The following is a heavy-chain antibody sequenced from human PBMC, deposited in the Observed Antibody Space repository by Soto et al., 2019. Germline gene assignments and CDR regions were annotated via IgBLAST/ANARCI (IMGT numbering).Heavy chain of an antibody. CDR3: AGGTMGELIAVAGPRY. D-gene: IGHD6-19*01. J-gene: IGHJ4*02. CDR1: GFTFSSYW. Sequence: GGSLRLSCAASGFTFSSYWMHWVRQAPGKGLVWVSRINSDGSSTSYADSVKGRFTISRDNAKNTLYLQMNSLRAEDTAVYYCAGGTMGELIAVAGPRYWGQGTLVTVSS. V-gene: IGHV3-74*01. CDR2: INSDGSST.